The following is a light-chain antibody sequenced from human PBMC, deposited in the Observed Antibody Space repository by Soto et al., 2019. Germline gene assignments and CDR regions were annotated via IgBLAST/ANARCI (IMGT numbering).Light chain of an antibody. V-gene: IGKV1-5*03. J-gene: IGKJ1*01. Sequence: DIQMTQSPSTLSASVGDRVTITCRASQTISTLLAWYQQRPGKDPNLLIYKASSLESGDPSRFSGSGSGTEFTLTISSLQPDDFATYFCQEYSTYPWTFGQGTKVEVK. CDR3: QEYSTYPWT. CDR2: KAS. CDR1: QTISTL.